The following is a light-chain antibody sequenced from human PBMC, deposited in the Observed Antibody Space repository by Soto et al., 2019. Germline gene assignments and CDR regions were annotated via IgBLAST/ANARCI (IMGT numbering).Light chain of an antibody. V-gene: IGKV2-30*02. CDR1: QSLIHSDGSTY. CDR2: EVS. CDR3: MQGTHWPWT. J-gene: IGKJ1*01. Sequence: DIVMTQTPLSLPVAPGQPASISCGSSQSLIHSDGSTYLSWFHQRPGQSPRRLIYEVSDRDSGVPDRFSGSGSGSDFTLKISRVEAEDVGVYYCMQGTHWPWTFGQGTEVEIK.